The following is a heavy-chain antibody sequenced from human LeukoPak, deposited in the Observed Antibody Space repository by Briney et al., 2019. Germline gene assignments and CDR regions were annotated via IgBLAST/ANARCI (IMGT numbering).Heavy chain of an antibody. CDR1: GGSFSGYY. CDR2: INHSGST. Sequence: KPSETLSLTCAVYGGSFSGYYWSWIREPPGKGLEWIGEINHSGSTNYNPSLKSRVTISVDTSKNQFSLKLSSVTAADTAVYYCARMFPKYLYYFDYWGQGTLVTVSS. CDR3: ARMFPKYLYYFDY. V-gene: IGHV4-34*01. D-gene: IGHD2/OR15-2a*01. J-gene: IGHJ4*02.